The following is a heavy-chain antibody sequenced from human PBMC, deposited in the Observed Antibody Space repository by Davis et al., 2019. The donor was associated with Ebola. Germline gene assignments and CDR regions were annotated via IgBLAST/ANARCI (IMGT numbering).Heavy chain of an antibody. D-gene: IGHD6-13*01. CDR2: SDGSST. CDR3: ARGSSSWSPLDY. J-gene: IGHJ4*02. Sequence: PGGSLRLSCTASGFTFSNYAMSWVRQAPGKGLVWVSRSDGSSTSYADSVKGRFTISRDNAKNTLYLQMNSLRAEDTAVYYCARGSSSWSPLDYWGQGTLVTVSS. V-gene: IGHV3-74*01. CDR1: GFTFSNYA.